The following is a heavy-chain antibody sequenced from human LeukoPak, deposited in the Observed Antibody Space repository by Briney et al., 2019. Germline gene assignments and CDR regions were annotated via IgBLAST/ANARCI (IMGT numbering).Heavy chain of an antibody. CDR1: GFTFSSYS. CDR3: ARVHAVAGRGY. V-gene: IGHV3-21*01. J-gene: IGHJ4*02. CDR2: ISSSSSYI. D-gene: IGHD6-19*01. Sequence: PGGSLRLSCAASGFTFSSYSMDWVRQAPGKGLEWVSSISSSSSYIYYADSVKGRFTISRDNAKSSLYLQMNSLRAEDTAVYYCARVHAVAGRGYWGQGTLVTVSS.